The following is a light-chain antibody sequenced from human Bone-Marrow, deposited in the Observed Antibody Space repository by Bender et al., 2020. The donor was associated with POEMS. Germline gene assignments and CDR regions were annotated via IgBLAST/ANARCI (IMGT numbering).Light chain of an antibody. CDR2: EGT. Sequence: QSALTQPASVSGSPGQAITISCTGITSDVGGHHYVSWYQHHPGNAPKLLIFEGTKRPSGVSNRFSASKSGNMASLTISDLQADDEADYYCSAYTATFTWVFGGGTKLTVL. CDR1: TSDVGGHHY. CDR3: SAYTATFTWV. J-gene: IGLJ3*02. V-gene: IGLV2-14*01.